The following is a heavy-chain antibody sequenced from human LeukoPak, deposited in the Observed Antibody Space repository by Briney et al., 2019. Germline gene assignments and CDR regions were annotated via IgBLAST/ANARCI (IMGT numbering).Heavy chain of an antibody. CDR3: ARDGGVSGYDLLDY. CDR1: GFTFSSFW. J-gene: IGHJ4*02. V-gene: IGHV3-7*01. Sequence: GGSLRLSCAASGFTFSSFWRTWVRQAPGKGLEWVANINQDGSEKYYVDSVKGRFTISRDNAKNSVYLQMNSLRAEDTAVYYCARDGGVSGYDLLDYWGQGTLVTVSS. D-gene: IGHD5-12*01. CDR2: INQDGSEK.